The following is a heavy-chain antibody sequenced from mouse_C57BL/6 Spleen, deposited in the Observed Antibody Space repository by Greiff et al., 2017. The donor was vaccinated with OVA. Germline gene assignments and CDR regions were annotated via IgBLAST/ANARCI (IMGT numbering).Heavy chain of an antibody. D-gene: IGHD3-1*01. CDR2: IDPSDSET. Sequence: QVQLKQSGAELVRPGSSVKLSCKASGYTFTSYWMHWVKQRPIQGLEWIGNIDPSDSETHYNQKFKDKATLTVDKSSSTAYMQLSSLTSEDSAVYYCARAGLIHGVDYWGQGTTLTVSS. CDR1: GYTFTSYW. CDR3: ARAGLIHGVDY. J-gene: IGHJ2*01. V-gene: IGHV1-52*01.